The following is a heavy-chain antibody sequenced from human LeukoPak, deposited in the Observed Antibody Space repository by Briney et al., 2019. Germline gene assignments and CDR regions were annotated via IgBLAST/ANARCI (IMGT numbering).Heavy chain of an antibody. CDR3: AREKWLASKTFDY. J-gene: IGHJ4*02. CDR2: ISSSSSTI. V-gene: IGHV3-48*01. D-gene: IGHD6-19*01. Sequence: GGSLRLSCAASGFTFSSYSMNWVRQAPGKGLEWVSYISSSSSTIYYADSVKGRFTISRDNAKNSLYLQMNSLRAEDTAVYYCAREKWLASKTFDYWGQGTLVTVSS. CDR1: GFTFSSYS.